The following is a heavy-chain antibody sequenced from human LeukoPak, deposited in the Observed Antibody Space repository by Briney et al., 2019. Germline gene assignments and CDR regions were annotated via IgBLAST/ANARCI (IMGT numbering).Heavy chain of an antibody. CDR3: ARMYSSSWYQGWYFDL. V-gene: IGHV4-34*01. CDR1: GGSFSGYY. Sequence: SETLSLTCAVYGGSFSGYYWSWIRQPPGKGLEWIGEINHSGSTNYNPSLKSRVTISVDTSKNQFSLKLSSVTAADTAVYYCARMYSSSWYQGWYFDLWGRGTLVTVSS. CDR2: INHSGST. J-gene: IGHJ2*01. D-gene: IGHD6-13*01.